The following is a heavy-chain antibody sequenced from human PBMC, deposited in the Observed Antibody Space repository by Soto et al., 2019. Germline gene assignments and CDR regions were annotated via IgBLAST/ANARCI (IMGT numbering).Heavy chain of an antibody. CDR2: ISPKSGAI. CDR3: XRPPGYIXXXXXXXX. V-gene: IGHV1-2*02. Sequence: QVQLVQSGAEVKKPGASVKVSCKASGYTLIDYYTHWVRQAPGQGLEWMGRISPKSGAINYAQKFQGRVTLTWDTXXXXXXXXXSSLXXXXXXXXXXXRPPGYIXXXXXXXXWG. D-gene: IGHD5-12*01. J-gene: IGHJ5*01. CDR1: GYTLIDYY.